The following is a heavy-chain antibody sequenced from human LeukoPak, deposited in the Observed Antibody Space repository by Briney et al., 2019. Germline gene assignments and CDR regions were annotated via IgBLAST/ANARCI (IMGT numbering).Heavy chain of an antibody. D-gene: IGHD3-22*01. CDR1: GYSFTSYW. Sequence: GESLKISCKGSGYSFTSYWIGWVRQMPRKGLEWMGIIYPGDSDTRYSPSFQGQVTISADKSISTAYLQWSSLKASDTAMYYRARQRDYYDSSGYSDYWGQGTLVTVSS. CDR2: IYPGDSDT. J-gene: IGHJ4*02. V-gene: IGHV5-51*01. CDR3: ARQRDYYDSSGYSDY.